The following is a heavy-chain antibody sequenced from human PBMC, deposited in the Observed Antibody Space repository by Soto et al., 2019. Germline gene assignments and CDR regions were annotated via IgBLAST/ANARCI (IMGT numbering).Heavy chain of an antibody. Sequence: GGSLRLSCAASGFTFNSYSMNWVRKAPGKGLEWVSYINSISSNIFYADSVKGRFTISRDNAKNSVYLQVNSLRAEDTAVYYCARSDCTSTSCYVVWFDPWGQGTLVTVSS. D-gene: IGHD2-2*01. CDR3: ARSDCTSTSCYVVWFDP. V-gene: IGHV3-21*05. J-gene: IGHJ5*02. CDR1: GFTFNSYS. CDR2: INSISSNI.